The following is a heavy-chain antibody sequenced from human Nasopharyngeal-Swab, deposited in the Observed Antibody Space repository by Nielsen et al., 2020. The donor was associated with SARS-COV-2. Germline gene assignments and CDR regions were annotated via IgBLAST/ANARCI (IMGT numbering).Heavy chain of an antibody. D-gene: IGHD2-15*01. CDR1: GFSVTNNY. J-gene: IGHJ6*02. V-gene: IGHV3-66*01. CDR2: IFGGGSI. Sequence: GESLKISCAASGFSVTNNYMSWVRQAPGKGLEWVSVIFGGGSIYYADSVKGRFTISRDNSKNTIYLQMNRLRAEDTAVYYCARDKLPGGYYYYYGMDVWGQGTTVTVSS. CDR3: ARDKLPGGYYYYYGMDV.